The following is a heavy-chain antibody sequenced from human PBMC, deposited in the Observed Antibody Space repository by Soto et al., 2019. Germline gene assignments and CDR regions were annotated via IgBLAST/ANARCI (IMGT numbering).Heavy chain of an antibody. CDR2: IYYSGST. Sequence: QVQLQESGPGLVQPSETLSLTCTVSGGSISSYYWSWIRQPPGKGLAWIGYIYYSGSTNYNPSLKSRVTISVDTSKNQFSLKRSSVTAADTAVYYCARTYDSSGPNSGGYGFDIWGQGTMVTVSS. CDR3: ARTYDSSGPNSGGYGFDI. V-gene: IGHV4-59*01. J-gene: IGHJ3*02. CDR1: GGSISSYY. D-gene: IGHD3-22*01.